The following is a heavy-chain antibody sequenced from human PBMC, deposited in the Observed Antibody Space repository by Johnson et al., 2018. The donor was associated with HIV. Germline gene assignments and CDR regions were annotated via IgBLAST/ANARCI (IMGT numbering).Heavy chain of an antibody. J-gene: IGHJ3*02. Sequence: EKLVESGGGLVQPGGSLRLSCAAFGFDFNTHNIHWVRQAPGKGLEWVSAISGSGGSTYYADSVKGRFTISRDNSKNTLYLQMNSLRAEDTAVYYCARGPITIFGVVTTGDAFDIWGQGTMVTVSS. V-gene: IGHV3-23*04. CDR3: ARGPITIFGVVTTGDAFDI. CDR1: GFDFNTHN. D-gene: IGHD3-3*01. CDR2: ISGSGGST.